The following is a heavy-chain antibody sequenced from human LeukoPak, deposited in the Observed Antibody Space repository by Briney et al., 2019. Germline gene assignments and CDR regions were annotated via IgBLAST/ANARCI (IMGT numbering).Heavy chain of an antibody. CDR2: THYIKST. J-gene: IGHJ4*02. D-gene: IGHD3-10*01. V-gene: IGHV4-39*01. CDR3: ARQRAWFGEWAFDY. Sequence: SETLSLTCTVSDGSISSTYYYWRWLRQPPGKGLEWVGSTHYIKSTYYSPSLKSRVAMSVDTSKNLFSLKLSSVTAADTAVYFCARQRAWFGEWAFDYWGQGALVTVSS. CDR1: DGSISSTYYY.